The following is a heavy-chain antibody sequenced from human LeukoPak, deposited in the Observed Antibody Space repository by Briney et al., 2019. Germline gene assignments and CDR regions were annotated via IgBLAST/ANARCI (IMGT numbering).Heavy chain of an antibody. CDR3: ARDYSNYAVAFDI. Sequence: SGTLSLTXTVSGGSISSYYWSWIRQPPGKGLEWIGYIYYSGSTNYNPSLKSRVTISVDTSKNQFSLKLSSVTAADTAVYYCARDYSNYAVAFDIWGQGTMVTVSS. CDR1: GGSISSYY. CDR2: IYYSGST. D-gene: IGHD4-11*01. V-gene: IGHV4-59*01. J-gene: IGHJ3*02.